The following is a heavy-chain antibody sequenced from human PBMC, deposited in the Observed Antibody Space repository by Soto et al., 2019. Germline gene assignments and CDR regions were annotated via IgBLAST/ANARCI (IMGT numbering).Heavy chain of an antibody. Sequence: QVQLVESGGGLVKPGGSLRLSCAASGFSFSDYYMSWIRQAPGKGLEWISYISSGSTYTKYADSVKGRFTISRDNAKNSLYLQMNSLTVEDTAVYYCASKREFSSYYNWGQGTLLTVSS. CDR2: ISSGSTYT. CDR1: GFSFSDYY. CDR3: ASKREFSSYYN. V-gene: IGHV3-11*06. D-gene: IGHD1-26*01. J-gene: IGHJ4*02.